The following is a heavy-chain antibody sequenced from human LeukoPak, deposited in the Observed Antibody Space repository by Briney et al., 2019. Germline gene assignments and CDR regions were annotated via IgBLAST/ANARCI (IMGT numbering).Heavy chain of an antibody. CDR1: GFTFSTYN. Sequence: GGSLRLSCAASGFTFSTYNMNWVRQAPGKGLEWVSSISGSSSYIYYADSVKGRFSISRDNAKNSLYLQMNSLRAEDTAVYYCARDPGSGYEEHFDYWGQGTLVTVSS. D-gene: IGHD5-12*01. CDR2: ISGSSSYI. V-gene: IGHV3-21*04. CDR3: ARDPGSGYEEHFDY. J-gene: IGHJ4*02.